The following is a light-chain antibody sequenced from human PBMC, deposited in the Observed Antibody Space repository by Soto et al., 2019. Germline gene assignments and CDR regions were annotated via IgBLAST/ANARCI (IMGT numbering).Light chain of an antibody. CDR2: GVS. CDR1: QSVSSSY. V-gene: IGKV3-20*01. CDR3: QQYGSSPPWT. J-gene: IGKJ1*01. Sequence: EIVLTQSPGTLSLSPGERATLSCRASQSVSSSYLAWYQQKPGQAPRLLIYGVSSRATGIPDRFSGSGSGTDFTLTISRVEPEDFAVYYCQQYGSSPPWTLGQGTKVEIK.